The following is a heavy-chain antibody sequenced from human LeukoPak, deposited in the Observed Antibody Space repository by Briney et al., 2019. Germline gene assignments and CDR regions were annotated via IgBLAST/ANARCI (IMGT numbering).Heavy chain of an antibody. CDR3: ARAGSGWSFDY. J-gene: IGHJ4*02. Sequence: SETLSLTCSVSGGSVSSGISYWSWIRQPPGKGLEWIGYNSYSGHTNYNPSLKSRVTISVDMSKKQFALKLSSVTAADTAVYYCARAGSGWSFDYWGQGTLVTVSS. CDR1: GGSVSSGISY. CDR2: NSYSGHT. V-gene: IGHV4-61*01. D-gene: IGHD6-19*01.